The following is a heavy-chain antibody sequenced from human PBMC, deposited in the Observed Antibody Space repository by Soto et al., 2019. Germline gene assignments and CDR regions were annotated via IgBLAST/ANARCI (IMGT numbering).Heavy chain of an antibody. CDR1: GYTFTSYC. Sequence: ASVKLSSKASGYTFTSYCRSWVRQAPGQGLEWMGWISAYNGNTNYAQKLQGRVTMTTDTSTSTAYMELRSLRSDDTAVYYCARDYDILPGSDYWGQGTLVTVSS. CDR2: ISAYNGNT. J-gene: IGHJ4*02. D-gene: IGHD3-9*01. CDR3: ARDYDILPGSDY. V-gene: IGHV1-18*01.